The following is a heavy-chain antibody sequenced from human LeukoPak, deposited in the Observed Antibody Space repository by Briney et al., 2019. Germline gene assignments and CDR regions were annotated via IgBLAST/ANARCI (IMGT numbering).Heavy chain of an antibody. CDR1: GFTFSSYS. CDR3: ARGEYYYDSSGLGDAFDI. D-gene: IGHD3-22*01. Sequence: PGGSLRLSCAASGFTFSSYSMNWVRQAPGKGLEWVSYISSSSSTIYYADSVKGRFTISRDNAKNSLYLQMNSLRGEDTAVYYCARGEYYYDSSGLGDAFDIWGQGTMVTVSS. J-gene: IGHJ3*02. CDR2: ISSSSSTI. V-gene: IGHV3-48*01.